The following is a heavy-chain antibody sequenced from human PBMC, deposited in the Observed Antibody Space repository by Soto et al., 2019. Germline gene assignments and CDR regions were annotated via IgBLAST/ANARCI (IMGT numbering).Heavy chain of an antibody. CDR2: INPNSGAT. D-gene: IGHD6-13*01. V-gene: IGHV1-2*02. CDR1: GYTFTAKY. Sequence: QVQLVQSGAEVKKPGASMKVSCKTSGYTFTAKYMHWVRQAPGQGLEWMGWINPNSGATLYAEKFQGRVTMTRDTSIGTAYMEVSGLRSDDTAVYYCARVSEGAGTYPIDYWGQGTLVTVSS. J-gene: IGHJ4*02. CDR3: ARVSEGAGTYPIDY.